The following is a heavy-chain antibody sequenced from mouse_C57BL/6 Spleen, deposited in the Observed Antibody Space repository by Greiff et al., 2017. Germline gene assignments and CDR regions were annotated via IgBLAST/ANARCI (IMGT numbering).Heavy chain of an antibody. Sequence: VQLQQPGAELVRPGTSVKVSCKASGYAFTNYLIEWVKQRPGQGLEWIGVINPGSGGTNYNEKFKGKATLTADKSSSTAYMQLSSLTSEDSEVYFCARKESWRAMDYWGQGTSVTVSS. V-gene: IGHV1-54*01. CDR2: INPGSGGT. CDR1: GYAFTNYL. CDR3: ARKESWRAMDY. J-gene: IGHJ4*01.